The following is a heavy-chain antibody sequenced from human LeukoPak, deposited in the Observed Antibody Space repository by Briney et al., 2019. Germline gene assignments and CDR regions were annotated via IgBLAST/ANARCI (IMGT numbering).Heavy chain of an antibody. J-gene: IGHJ4*02. Sequence: SETLSLTCTVSGGSISSYYWSWIRQPPGKGLEWIGYIYYSGSTNYNPSLKSRVTISVDTSKNQFSLKLTSVIAADTAVYYCARLISGVGYFDYWGQGILVTASS. CDR2: IYYSGST. V-gene: IGHV4-59*08. CDR1: GGSISSYY. D-gene: IGHD3-10*01. CDR3: ARLISGVGYFDY.